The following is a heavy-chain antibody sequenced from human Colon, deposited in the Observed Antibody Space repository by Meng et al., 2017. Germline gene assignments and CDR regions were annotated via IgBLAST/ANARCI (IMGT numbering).Heavy chain of an antibody. V-gene: IGHV3-11*04. CDR3: SGGGGGYVNYFDY. Sequence: GESLKISCAASGFNFSDYYMTWSRQAPGKGLEWLSYISSSGDAIYYADSVKGRFTMTRDNAKNTLYLQMNSLRAEDTAVYYCSGGGGGYVNYFDYWGQGTLVTVSS. D-gene: IGHD5-12*01. CDR2: ISSSGDAI. CDR1: GFNFSDYY. J-gene: IGHJ4*02.